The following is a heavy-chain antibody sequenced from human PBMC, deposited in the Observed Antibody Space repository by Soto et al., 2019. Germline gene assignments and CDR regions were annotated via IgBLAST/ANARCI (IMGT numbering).Heavy chain of an antibody. CDR3: ARTPYDYVWGSYRPYYFDY. V-gene: IGHV4-31*03. CDR1: GGSISSGGYY. D-gene: IGHD3-16*02. Sequence: SETLSLTCTVSGGSISSGGYYWSWTRQHPGKGLEWIGYIYYSGSTYYNPSLKSRVTISVDTSKNQFSLKLSSVTAADTAVYYCARTPYDYVWGSYRPYYFDYWGQGTLVTVSS. J-gene: IGHJ4*02. CDR2: IYYSGST.